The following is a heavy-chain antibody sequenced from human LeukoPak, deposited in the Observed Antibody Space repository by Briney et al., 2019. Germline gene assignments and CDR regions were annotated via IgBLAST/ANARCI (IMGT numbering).Heavy chain of an antibody. V-gene: IGHV1-69*05. D-gene: IGHD1-26*01. CDR2: IIPIFGTA. CDR1: GGTFSSYA. Sequence: SVKVSCKASGGTFSSYAISWVRQAPGQGLEWMGGIIPIFGTANYAQKFQGRVTITTDESTRTAYMELSSLRSEDTAVYYCARDQSGSYSGIDYWGQGTLVTVSS. CDR3: ARDQSGSYSGIDY. J-gene: IGHJ4*02.